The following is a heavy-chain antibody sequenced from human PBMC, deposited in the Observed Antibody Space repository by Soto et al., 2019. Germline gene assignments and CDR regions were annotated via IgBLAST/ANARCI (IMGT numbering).Heavy chain of an antibody. CDR1: GGSISSYY. Sequence: PSETLSLTCTVSGGSISSYYWSWIRQPPGKGLEWIGYIYYSGSTNYNPSLKSRVTISVDTSKNQFSLKLSSVTAADTAVYYCAREGTGRSWGYYYMDVWGKGPTVTVSS. D-gene: IGHD1-26*01. V-gene: IGHV4-59*12. CDR3: AREGTGRSWGYYYMDV. J-gene: IGHJ6*03. CDR2: IYYSGST.